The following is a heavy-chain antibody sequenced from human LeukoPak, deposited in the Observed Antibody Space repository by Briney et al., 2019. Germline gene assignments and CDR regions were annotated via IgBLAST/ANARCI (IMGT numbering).Heavy chain of an antibody. CDR3: ARDSSPHYFGSGRPTDS. V-gene: IGHV3-30-3*01. CDR1: GFVFRSYA. J-gene: IGHJ4*02. D-gene: IGHD3-10*01. CDR2: ISYNGDAH. Sequence: PGGSLRLSCAASGFVFRSYAMHWFRQAPGKGLEWVAVISYNGDAHQSADSVKGRFTISRDNSKNTLFLQLNSLRPEDTGTYYCARDSSPHYFGSGRPTDSWGQGTLVTVSS.